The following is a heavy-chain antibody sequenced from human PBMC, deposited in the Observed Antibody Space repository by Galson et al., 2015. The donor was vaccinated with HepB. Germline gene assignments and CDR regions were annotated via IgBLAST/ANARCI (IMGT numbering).Heavy chain of an antibody. D-gene: IGHD6-19*01. Sequence: SLRLSCAASEFIFSDYFMSWIRQAPGKGLEWVSYVSSSNSYTNYADSVRGRFTISRDNAKKLLYLQMNSLRAEDTAVYYCARGRGGWLNDFDYWGQGTLVTVSS. CDR3: ARGRGGWLNDFDY. CDR2: VSSSNSYT. J-gene: IGHJ4*02. V-gene: IGHV3-11*06. CDR1: EFIFSDYF.